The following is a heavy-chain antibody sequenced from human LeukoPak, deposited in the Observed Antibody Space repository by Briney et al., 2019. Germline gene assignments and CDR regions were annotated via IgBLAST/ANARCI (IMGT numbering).Heavy chain of an antibody. D-gene: IGHD6-13*01. Sequence: PGGSLRLSCAASGFTFSSYAMSWVRQAPGKGLEWVSAISGSGGSTYYADSVKGRFTISRDNSKNTLYLQMNSLRAEDTAVYYCAKDFSYYFDSGYSSSWYSDYWGQGTLVTVSS. CDR2: ISGSGGST. J-gene: IGHJ4*02. CDR3: AKDFSYYFDSGYSSSWYSDY. CDR1: GFTFSSYA. V-gene: IGHV3-23*01.